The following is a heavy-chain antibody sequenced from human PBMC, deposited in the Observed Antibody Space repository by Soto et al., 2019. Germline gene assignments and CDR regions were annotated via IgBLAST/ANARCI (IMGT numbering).Heavy chain of an antibody. V-gene: IGHV3-53*01. D-gene: IGHD1-1*01. J-gene: IGHJ3*01. CDR2: LYDVDGS. CDR3: ATWHEREHAYDV. CDR1: GLTISGKKY. Sequence: DVQLVESGGGLIQPGESLRLSCAAFGLTISGKKYVAWVRQAPGKGLEWVSALYDVDGSFYADSVKGRFTTSSDSSKTTVYLHMNDLRPDDTAVYYCATWHEREHAYDVWGQVTTVTVSS.